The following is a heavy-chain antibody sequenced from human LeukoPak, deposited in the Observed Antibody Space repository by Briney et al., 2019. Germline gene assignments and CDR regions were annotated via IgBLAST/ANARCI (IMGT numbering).Heavy chain of an antibody. CDR2: IYPGDSDT. V-gene: IGHV5-51*01. Sequence: GESLKISCKGSGYSSTSYWIGWVRQMPGKGLEWMGIIYPGDSDTRYSPSFQGQVTISADKSISTAYLQWSSLKASDTAMYYCARTTMVRGVIDGMDVWGKGTTVTVSS. CDR3: ARTTMVRGVIDGMDV. J-gene: IGHJ6*04. CDR1: GYSSTSYW. D-gene: IGHD3-10*01.